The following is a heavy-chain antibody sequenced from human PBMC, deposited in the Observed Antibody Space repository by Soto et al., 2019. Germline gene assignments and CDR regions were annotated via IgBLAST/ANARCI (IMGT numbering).Heavy chain of an antibody. D-gene: IGHD3-16*01. CDR1: GGTFSSYA. CDR3: ARGRGGEIPGDY. CDR2: IIPIFGTA. V-gene: IGHV1-69*01. J-gene: IGHJ4*02. Sequence: QVQLVQSGAEVKKPGSSVKVSCKASGGTFSSYAISWVRQAPGQGLEWMGGIIPIFGTANYAQKFQGRVTITADEAPGTAYMGLDSLRSGDVAVYYCARGRGGEIPGDYWGQGTLVTVSS.